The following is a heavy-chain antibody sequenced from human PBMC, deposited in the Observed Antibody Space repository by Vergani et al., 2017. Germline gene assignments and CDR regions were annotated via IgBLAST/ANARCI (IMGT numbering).Heavy chain of an antibody. V-gene: IGHV3-30*02. Sequence: QVQLVESGGGVVQRGGSLRLSCATSGFTLSNYDMQWIRQGPGKGLEFVAFIQFDGSNKYYADSVKGRFTLSRDFPKNTLYLQMNSLRTDDTATYYCAKHFRGWGIDYWGQGTQFIVSS. CDR1: GFTLSNYD. CDR2: IQFDGSNK. CDR3: AKHFRGWGIDY. D-gene: IGHD3-16*01. J-gene: IGHJ4*02.